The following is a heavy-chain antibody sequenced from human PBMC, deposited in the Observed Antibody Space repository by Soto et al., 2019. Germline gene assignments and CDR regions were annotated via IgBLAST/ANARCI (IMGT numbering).Heavy chain of an antibody. V-gene: IGHV1-3*01. CDR2: INAGNGNT. CDR3: ARDLQDSSNYGMDV. J-gene: IGHJ6*02. Sequence: GASVKVSCKASGYTFTSYAMQWVRQAPGQRLEWMGWINAGNGNTKYSQKFQGRVTITRDTSASTAYMELSSLRSEDTAVYYCARDLQDSSNYGMDVWGQGTTVTVYS. D-gene: IGHD2-15*01. CDR1: GYTFTSYA.